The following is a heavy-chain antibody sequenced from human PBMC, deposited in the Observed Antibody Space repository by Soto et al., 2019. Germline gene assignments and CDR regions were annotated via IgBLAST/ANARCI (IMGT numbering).Heavy chain of an antibody. D-gene: IGHD2-15*01. CDR3: ARSGLGCSGGSCYSTLDY. Sequence: SETLSLTCAVYGGSFSGYYWSWIRQPPGKGLEWIGEINHSGSTNYNPSLKSRVTISVDTSKNQFSLKLSSVTAADTAVYYCARSGLGCSGGSCYSTLDYWGQGTLVTVSS. V-gene: IGHV4-34*01. CDR2: INHSGST. J-gene: IGHJ4*02. CDR1: GGSFSGYY.